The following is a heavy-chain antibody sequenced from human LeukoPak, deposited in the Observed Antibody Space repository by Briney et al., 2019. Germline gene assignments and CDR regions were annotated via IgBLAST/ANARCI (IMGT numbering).Heavy chain of an antibody. CDR3: VGRRTSAAGNF. CDR1: GFIFSNYV. CDR2: INRDGREE. J-gene: IGHJ4*02. V-gene: IGHV3-7*01. Sequence: GGSLRLSCAASGFIFSNYVMNWVRQAPGKGLQWVANINRDGREEYYVDSVKGRFTISRDNAKNSLSLQMGSLRAEDTAVYYCVGRRTSAAGNFWGQGTLVAVSS. D-gene: IGHD6-13*01.